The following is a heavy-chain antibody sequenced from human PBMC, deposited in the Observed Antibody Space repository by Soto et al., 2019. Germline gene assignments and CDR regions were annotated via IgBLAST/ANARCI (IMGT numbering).Heavy chain of an antibody. CDR1: GGPISSDNHY. CDR2: IYFTGST. Sequence: QLQLQESGPGLLKPSETLSLSCTVSGGPISSDNHYWGWISQPPGKGLEWIGGIYFTGSTYYNPSLESRVTISVDTSKNKFSLKVTSVTAADTAVYYCARSLGRYDSSGYCVRNYYYLMDVWGQGTTVTVSS. CDR3: ARSLGRYDSSGYCVRNYYYLMDV. J-gene: IGHJ6*02. V-gene: IGHV4-39*01. D-gene: IGHD3-22*01.